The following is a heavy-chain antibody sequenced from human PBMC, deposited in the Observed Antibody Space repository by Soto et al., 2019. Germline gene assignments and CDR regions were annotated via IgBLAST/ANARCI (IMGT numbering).Heavy chain of an antibody. D-gene: IGHD3-22*01. Sequence: SETLSLTCAVYGGSFSGYYWSWIRQPPGKGLEWIGEINHSGSTNYNPSLKSRDTISVDTSKNQISLKLSSVTAADTAVYYCARSSSITMIVVVIPAGDAFDIWGQGTMVTVSS. J-gene: IGHJ3*02. V-gene: IGHV4-34*01. CDR1: GGSFSGYY. CDR2: INHSGST. CDR3: ARSSSITMIVVVIPAGDAFDI.